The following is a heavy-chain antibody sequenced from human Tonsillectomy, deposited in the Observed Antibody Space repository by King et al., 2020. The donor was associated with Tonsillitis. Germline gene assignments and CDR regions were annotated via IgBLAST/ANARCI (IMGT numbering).Heavy chain of an antibody. CDR2: ISGDGVTT. D-gene: IGHD4-17*01. CDR1: DFDFTSYA. J-gene: IGHJ2*01. CDR3: ARGGGTTVTGFGWFFYWYLDL. V-gene: IGHV3-23*04. Sequence: DVQLVESGGGLVQPGGSLRLSCAASDFDFTSYAMTWVRQAPGKGLEWVSSISGDGVTTSHGDSVQGRFIVSRDNSKNTLYLQMNSLRAEDTAVYYCARGGGTTVTGFGWFFYWYLDLWGRGTLVTVSS.